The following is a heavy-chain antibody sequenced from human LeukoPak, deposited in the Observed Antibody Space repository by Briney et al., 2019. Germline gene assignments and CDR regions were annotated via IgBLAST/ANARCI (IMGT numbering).Heavy chain of an antibody. V-gene: IGHV3-7*01. D-gene: IGHD3-10*01. CDR3: ARVRYNVLLWFREPGLYYYYYMDV. CDR1: GFTFSSYW. Sequence: PGGSLRLSCAASGFTFSSYWMSWVRQAPGKGLEWVANIKQDGSEKYYVDSVKGRFTISRDNAKNSLYLQMNSLRAEDTAVYYCARVRYNVLLWFREPGLYYYYYMDVWGKGTTVTVPS. CDR2: IKQDGSEK. J-gene: IGHJ6*03.